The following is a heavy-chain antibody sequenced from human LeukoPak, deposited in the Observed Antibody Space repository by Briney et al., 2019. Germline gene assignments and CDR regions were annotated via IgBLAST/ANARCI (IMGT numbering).Heavy chain of an antibody. CDR2: ISYDGSNK. V-gene: IGHV3-30-3*01. D-gene: IGHD5-24*01. CDR3: ARGVGYTGLLYYYYYGMDV. CDR1: GFTFSSYA. Sequence: GGSLRLSCAASGFTFSSYAMHWVRQAPGKGLEWVAVISYDGSNKYHADSVKGRSTISRDNSKNTLYLQMNSLRAEDTAVYYCARGVGYTGLLYYYYYGMDVWGQGTTVTVSS. J-gene: IGHJ6*02.